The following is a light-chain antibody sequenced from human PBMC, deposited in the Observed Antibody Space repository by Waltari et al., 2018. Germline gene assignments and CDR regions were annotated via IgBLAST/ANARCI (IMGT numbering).Light chain of an antibody. CDR3: LLSYSGARSGV. CDR2: DTS. Sequence: QAVVTQEPSLTVSPGGTVPLTCGSSTGAVTSGHYPHWFQQKPGQAPRTLIYDTSNKHSWTPARFSGSLLGGKAALTLSGAQPEDEAEYYCLLSYSGARSGVFGGGTKLTVL. J-gene: IGLJ3*02. V-gene: IGLV7-46*01. CDR1: TGAVTSGHY.